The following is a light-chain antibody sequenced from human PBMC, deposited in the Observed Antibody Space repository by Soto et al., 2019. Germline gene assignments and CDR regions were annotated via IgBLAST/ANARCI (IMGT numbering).Light chain of an antibody. Sequence: QSVLTQPASVSGPLGQSIVISCTGSSSDIGSYDLVSWYQQYPGKAPKVVIFEGTKRPSGVPNRFSGSKSGNTASLTISGLQTEDEADYYCCSYAGSRTYVFGAGTKGTVL. CDR3: CSYAGSRTYV. CDR2: EGT. CDR1: SSDIGSYDL. J-gene: IGLJ1*01. V-gene: IGLV2-23*01.